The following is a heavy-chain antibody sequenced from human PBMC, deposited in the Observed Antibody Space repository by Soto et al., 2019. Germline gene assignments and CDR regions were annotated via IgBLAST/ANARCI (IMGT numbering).Heavy chain of an antibody. CDR1: GGTFSSYA. J-gene: IGHJ2*01. CDR3: AKSPYYYDSSGYYWYFDL. V-gene: IGHV1-69*10. D-gene: IGHD3-22*01. Sequence: ASVKVSCKASGGTFSSYAISWVRQAPGQGLEWMGGIIPIFGIANYAQKFQGRVTITADKSTSTAYMELSSLRSEDTAVYYCAKSPYYYDSSGYYWYFDLWGRGTLVTVSS. CDR2: IIPIFGIA.